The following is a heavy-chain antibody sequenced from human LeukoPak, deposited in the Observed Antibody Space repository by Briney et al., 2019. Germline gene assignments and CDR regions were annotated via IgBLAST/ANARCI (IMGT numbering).Heavy chain of an antibody. D-gene: IGHD3-16*01. V-gene: IGHV3-30*03. CDR1: GFTFSSYG. Sequence: GGSLRLSCAASGFTFSSYGMHWVRQAPGKGLEWVAVISYDGRSKYYADSVKGRFTISRDNSKNTLYLQMNSLRAEDTAVYYCARSVWWRSRYFDPWGQGTLVTVSS. CDR3: ARSVWWRSRYFDP. CDR2: ISYDGRSK. J-gene: IGHJ5*02.